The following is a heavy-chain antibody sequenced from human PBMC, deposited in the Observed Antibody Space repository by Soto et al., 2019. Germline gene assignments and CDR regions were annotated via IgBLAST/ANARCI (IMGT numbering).Heavy chain of an antibody. J-gene: IGHJ6*02. CDR1: GGSFSGYY. CDR3: ARGRRSGSSWYYYYYGMDV. Sequence: SETLSLTCAVYGGSFSGYYWSWIRQPPGKGLEWIGEINHSGSTNYNPSLKSRVTISVDTSKNQFSLKLSSVTAADTAVYYCARGRRSGSSWYYYYYGMDVWGQGTTVTSP. D-gene: IGHD6-13*01. CDR2: INHSGST. V-gene: IGHV4-34*01.